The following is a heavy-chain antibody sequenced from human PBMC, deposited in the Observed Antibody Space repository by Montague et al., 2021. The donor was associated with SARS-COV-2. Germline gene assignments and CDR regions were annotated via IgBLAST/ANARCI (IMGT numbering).Heavy chain of an antibody. CDR1: GDFVSSDGFD. CDR3: AREVMGSVNYYQAIKYGLDV. D-gene: IGHD3-10*01. Sequence: TLSPTCTLSGDFVSSDGFDWSWIRRHPGKGLEWIGDIYYSGSTQYXPSLESRVTISVDTSKNQFSLKLSSVTTADTAVYYCAREVMGSVNYYQAIKYGLDVWGQGTTVTVSS. J-gene: IGHJ6*02. CDR2: IYYSGST. V-gene: IGHV4-31*03.